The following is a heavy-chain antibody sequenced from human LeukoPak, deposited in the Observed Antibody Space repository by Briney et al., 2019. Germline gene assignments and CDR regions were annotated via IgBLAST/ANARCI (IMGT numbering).Heavy chain of an antibody. J-gene: IGHJ6*03. Sequence: GGSLRLSCAASGFTFSSYGMNWVRQAPGKGLEWVSSISSSSSYIYYADSVKGRFTISRDNAKNSLYLQMNSLRAEDTAVYYCARGMYSSSWYRYYYYYMDVWGKGTTVTVSS. CDR2: ISSSSSYI. CDR1: GFTFSSYG. D-gene: IGHD6-13*01. V-gene: IGHV3-21*01. CDR3: ARGMYSSSWYRYYYYYMDV.